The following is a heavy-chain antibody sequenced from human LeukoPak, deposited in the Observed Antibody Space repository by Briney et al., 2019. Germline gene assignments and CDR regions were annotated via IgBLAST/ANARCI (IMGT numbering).Heavy chain of an antibody. CDR2: INPNSGGT. Sequence: GASVKASCKASGYTFTGYYMHWVRQAPGQGLEWMGWINPNSGGTNYAQKFQGRVTMTRDTSISTAYMELSRLRSDDTAVYYCARAGVLWFGELAYWFDPWGQGTLVTVSS. D-gene: IGHD3-10*01. CDR1: GYTFTGYY. V-gene: IGHV1-2*02. J-gene: IGHJ5*02. CDR3: ARAGVLWFGELAYWFDP.